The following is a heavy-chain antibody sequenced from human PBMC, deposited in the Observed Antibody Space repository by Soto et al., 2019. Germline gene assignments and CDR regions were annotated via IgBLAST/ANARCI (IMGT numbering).Heavy chain of an antibody. CDR3: ARPSSSSPYYYSYMDV. D-gene: IGHD6-6*01. CDR1: GFTFSDYY. V-gene: IGHV3-11*01. Sequence: GGSLRLSCAASGFTFSDYYMSWIRQAPGKGLEWVSYISSSGSTIYYADSVKGRFTISRDNAKNSLYLQMNSLRAEDTAVYYCARPSSSSPYYYSYMDVWGKGTTVTVSS. CDR2: ISSSGSTI. J-gene: IGHJ6*03.